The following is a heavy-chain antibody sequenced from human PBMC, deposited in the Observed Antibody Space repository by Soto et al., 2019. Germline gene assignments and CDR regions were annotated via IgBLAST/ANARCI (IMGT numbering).Heavy chain of an antibody. V-gene: IGHV1-18*01. CDR3: ARSEVPAAMGGWFDP. D-gene: IGHD2-2*01. Sequence: QVQLVQSAAEVKKPGASVKVSCKASGFSLSGDGINWVRQAPGQGLQWVGWISPYNDNTNYAQKLQDRVNLNTDPSTSTAYLELRSLRFDDTAVYYCARSEVPAAMGGWFDPWGQGTLVTVSS. CDR1: GFSLSGDG. J-gene: IGHJ5*02. CDR2: ISPYNDNT.